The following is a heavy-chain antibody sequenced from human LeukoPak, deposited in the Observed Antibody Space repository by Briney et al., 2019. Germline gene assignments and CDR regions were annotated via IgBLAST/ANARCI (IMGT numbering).Heavy chain of an antibody. D-gene: IGHD3-3*01. CDR2: IYYSGST. CDR3: ARGLTIFGVVMSAFDI. J-gene: IGHJ3*02. Sequence: PSQTLSLTCTVSGGSISSGGYYWSWIRQHPGKGLEWIGYIYYSGSTYYNPSLKSRVTISVDTSKNQFSLKLSSVTAADTAVYYCARGLTIFGVVMSAFDIWGQGTMVTVSS. CDR1: GGSISSGGYY. V-gene: IGHV4-31*03.